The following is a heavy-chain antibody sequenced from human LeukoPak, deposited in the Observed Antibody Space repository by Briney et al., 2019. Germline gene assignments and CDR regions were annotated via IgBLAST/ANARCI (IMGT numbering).Heavy chain of an antibody. CDR3: ARGVAVALIPYYYYYMDV. CDR1: GYTFTSYG. V-gene: IGHV1-18*01. J-gene: IGHJ6*03. CDR2: ISAYNGNT. D-gene: IGHD6-13*01. Sequence: ASVKVSCKASGYTFTSYGISWVRQAPGQGLEWMGWISAYNGNTNYAQKLQGRVTMTTDTSTSTAYMELRSLRSDDTAVYYCARGVAVALIPYYYYYMDVWGKGTTVTVSS.